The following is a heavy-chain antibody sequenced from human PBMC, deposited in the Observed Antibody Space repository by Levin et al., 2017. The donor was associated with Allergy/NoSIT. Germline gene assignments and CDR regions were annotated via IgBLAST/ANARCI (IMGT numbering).Heavy chain of an antibody. J-gene: IGHJ3*02. CDR1: GFTFSSYC. CDR3: ARDLQTAAGPDPFDI. Sequence: PGESLKISCAASGFTFSSYCMNWVRQAPGKGLEWVSYISKTSDTIYYADSVKGRFTISRDHAKNSLYLQMNSLRDEDTAVYYCARDLQTAAGPDPFDIWGQGTMVTVSS. D-gene: IGHD6-13*01. V-gene: IGHV3-48*02. CDR2: ISKTSDTI.